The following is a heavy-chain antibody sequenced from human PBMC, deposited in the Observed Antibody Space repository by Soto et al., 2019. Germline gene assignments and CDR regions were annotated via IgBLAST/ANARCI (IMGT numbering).Heavy chain of an antibody. CDR3: ARDGPQDYDFWSSPPGNWFDP. Sequence: ASVKVSCKASGYTFTSYGISWVRQAPGRGLEWMGWISAYNGNTNYAQKLQGRVTMTTDTSTRTAYMELRSLRSDDTAVYYCARDGPQDYDFWSSPPGNWFDPWGQGTLVTVSS. J-gene: IGHJ5*02. V-gene: IGHV1-18*01. CDR2: ISAYNGNT. CDR1: GYTFTSYG. D-gene: IGHD3-3*01.